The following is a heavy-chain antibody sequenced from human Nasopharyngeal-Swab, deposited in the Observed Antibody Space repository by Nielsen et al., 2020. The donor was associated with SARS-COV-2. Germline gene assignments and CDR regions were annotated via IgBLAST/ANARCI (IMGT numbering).Heavy chain of an antibody. CDR2: INHSGST. CDR3: ARTYGGNYEYFQH. CDR1: GGSFSGYY. Sequence: SETLSLTCAVYGGSFSGYYWRWIRQPPGKGLEWIGEINHSGSTNYNPSLKSRVTISVDTSKNQFSLKLSSVTAADTAVYYCARTYGGNYEYFQHWGQGTLVTVSS. J-gene: IGHJ1*01. D-gene: IGHD4-23*01. V-gene: IGHV4-34*01.